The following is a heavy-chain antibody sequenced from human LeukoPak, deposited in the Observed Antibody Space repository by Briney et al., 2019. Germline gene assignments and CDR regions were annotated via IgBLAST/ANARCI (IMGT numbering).Heavy chain of an antibody. V-gene: IGHV3-23*01. CDR2: ISGSGGST. Sequence: GGSLRLSCAASGFTFSSYAMSWVRQAPGKGLEWVSAISGSGGSTYYADSVKGRFTISRDNSKDTLYLQMDTLRAEDTAVYYCAKDFIRAFDIWVQGTMITVSS. J-gene: IGHJ3*02. D-gene: IGHD2-21*01. CDR3: AKDFIRAFDI. CDR1: GFTFSSYA.